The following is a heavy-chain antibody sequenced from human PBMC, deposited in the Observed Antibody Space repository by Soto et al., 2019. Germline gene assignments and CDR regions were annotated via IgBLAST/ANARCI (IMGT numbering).Heavy chain of an antibody. D-gene: IGHD4-17*01. V-gene: IGHV1-8*01. Sequence: ASVKVSCKASGYTFTSYDINWVRQATGQRLEWMGWMNPNSGNTGYAQKFQGRVTMTRNTSISTAYMELSSLRSEDTAVYYCARGGVDGDYYYMDVWGKGTTVTVSS. CDR1: GYTFTSYD. CDR3: ARGGVDGDYYYMDV. CDR2: MNPNSGNT. J-gene: IGHJ6*03.